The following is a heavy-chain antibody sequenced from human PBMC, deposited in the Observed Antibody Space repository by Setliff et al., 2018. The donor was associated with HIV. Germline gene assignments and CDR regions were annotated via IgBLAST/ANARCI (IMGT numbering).Heavy chain of an antibody. CDR3: ARDEEVVVTAIRDYYYYYMDV. J-gene: IGHJ6*03. CDR2: IYYSGTT. D-gene: IGHD2-21*02. Sequence: SETLSLTCTVSGVSIGSSSYYWGWIRQPPGKGLEWIGSIYYSGTTYYSPSLKSRVTISVDTSKNQFSLKLSSVTAADTAVYYCARDEEVVVTAIRDYYYYYMDVWGKGTTVTVSS. CDR1: GVSIGSSSYY. V-gene: IGHV4-39*07.